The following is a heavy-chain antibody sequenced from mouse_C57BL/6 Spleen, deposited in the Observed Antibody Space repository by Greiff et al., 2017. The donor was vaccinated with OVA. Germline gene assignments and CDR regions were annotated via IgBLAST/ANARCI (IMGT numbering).Heavy chain of an antibody. CDR1: GYAFSSSW. CDR2: IYPGDGDT. D-gene: IGHD2-3*01. CDR3: ARYEGLAFDD. Sequence: QVQLQQSGPELVKPGASVKISCKASGYAFSSSWMNWVKQRPGKGLEWIGRIYPGDGDTNYNGKFKGKATLTADKSSSTAYMQLSSLTSEDSAVYFCARYEGLAFDDWGQGTTLTVSS. J-gene: IGHJ2*01. V-gene: IGHV1-82*01.